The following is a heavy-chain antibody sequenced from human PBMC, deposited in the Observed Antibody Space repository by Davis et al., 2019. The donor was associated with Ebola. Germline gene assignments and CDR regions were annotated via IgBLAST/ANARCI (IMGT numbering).Heavy chain of an antibody. V-gene: IGHV3-30-3*01. CDR3: ARDGGEYCSGGSCYAGNYYYYYGMDV. D-gene: IGHD2-15*01. CDR2: ISYDGSNK. CDR1: GFTFSSYA. J-gene: IGHJ6*02. Sequence: PGGSLRLSCAASGFTFSSYAMHWVRQAPGKGLEWVAVISYDGSNKYYADSVKGRFTISRDNSKNTLYLQMNSLRAEDTAVYYCARDGGEYCSGGSCYAGNYYYYYGMDVWGQGTTVTVSS.